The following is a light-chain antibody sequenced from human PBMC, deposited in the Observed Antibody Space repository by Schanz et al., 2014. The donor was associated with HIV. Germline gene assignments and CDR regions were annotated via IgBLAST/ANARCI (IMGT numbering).Light chain of an antibody. V-gene: IGKV3D-15*01. CDR1: QSVSSN. CDR3: QQYVNWPPIT. J-gene: IGKJ5*01. Sequence: EIVMTQSPATLSVSPGERATLSCRASQSVSSNLAWYQQKPGQAPRLVIYGASTRATGIPARFSGSGSGTQFTLTISSLQSEDFAVYYCQQYVNWPPITFGQGTRLEIK. CDR2: GAS.